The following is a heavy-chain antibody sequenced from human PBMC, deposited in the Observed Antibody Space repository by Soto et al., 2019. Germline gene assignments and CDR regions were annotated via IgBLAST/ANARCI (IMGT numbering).Heavy chain of an antibody. CDR1: GGTFSTYS. J-gene: IGHJ3*01. Sequence: QVQLVQSGAEVKKPGSSVKVSCKASGGTFSTYSISWVRQAPGQGLEWLGRIIPILGIANYAQKFQGRDTRHAXKSTTTAYMELSSLRSEDTAVYYCATDLKLQWVDVWGQGTMVTVSS. V-gene: IGHV1-69*08. CDR3: ATDLKLQWVDV. D-gene: IGHD1-26*01. CDR2: IIPILGIA.